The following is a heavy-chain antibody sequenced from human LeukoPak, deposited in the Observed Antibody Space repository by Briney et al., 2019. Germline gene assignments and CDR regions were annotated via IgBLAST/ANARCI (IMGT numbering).Heavy chain of an antibody. Sequence: PGRSLRLSCAASGFTFSRYWMHWVRQAPGEGLVWVSRIKSDGSSTNYADSVKGRFTISSDNAKNTLYLQMNSLRAEDTAVYYCARDGYNSDFGDYWGQGTLVTVSS. V-gene: IGHV3-74*01. J-gene: IGHJ4*02. CDR1: GFTFSRYW. D-gene: IGHD5-24*01. CDR2: IKSDGSST. CDR3: ARDGYNSDFGDY.